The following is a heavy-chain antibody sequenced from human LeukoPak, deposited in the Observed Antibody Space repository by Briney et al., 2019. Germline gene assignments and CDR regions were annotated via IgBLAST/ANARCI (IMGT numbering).Heavy chain of an antibody. Sequence: GGSLRLSCAASGFTVISNYMSWVRQAPGKGLEWVSLIYSDGSTYYADSVKGRFTISRDTSKNTLYLQMNNLRAEDTAVYYCARDITSYDYVWDYWGQGTLVTVSS. J-gene: IGHJ4*02. CDR1: GFTVISNY. V-gene: IGHV3-66*01. D-gene: IGHD3-16*01. CDR3: ARDITSYDYVWDY. CDR2: IYSDGST.